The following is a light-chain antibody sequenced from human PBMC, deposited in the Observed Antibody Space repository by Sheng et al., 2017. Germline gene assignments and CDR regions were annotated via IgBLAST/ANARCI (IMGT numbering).Light chain of an antibody. CDR2: TM. V-gene: IGLV1-51*01. J-gene: IGLJ3*02. Sequence: QPVLTQPPSVSAVPGQRVSISCSGSSSNIEDNYVAWFQQLPGTAPKSSFMTMIGDPQEFLTDSLPQVWHVSHLDITGLQTGDEADYYCGTWDNSLSARVFGGGTKLTVL. CDR3: GTWDNSLSARV. CDR1: SSNIEDNY.